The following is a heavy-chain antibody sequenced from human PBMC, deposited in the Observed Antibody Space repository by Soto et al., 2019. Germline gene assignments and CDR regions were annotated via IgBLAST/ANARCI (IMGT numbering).Heavy chain of an antibody. CDR3: ARDSTVSYYYYGMDV. D-gene: IGHD1-20*01. V-gene: IGHV4-31*03. J-gene: IGHJ6*02. Sequence: QVQLRESGPGLVKPSQTLSLTCTVSGGSISSGGYYWSWIRQHPGKGLEWIGYIYYSGSTYYNPSLKSRVTISVDTSKNQFSLKLSSVTAADTAVYYCARDSTVSYYYYGMDVWGQGTTVTVSS. CDR1: GGSISSGGYY. CDR2: IYYSGST.